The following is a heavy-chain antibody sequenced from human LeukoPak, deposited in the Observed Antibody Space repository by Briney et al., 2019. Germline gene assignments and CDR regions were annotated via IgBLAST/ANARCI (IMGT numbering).Heavy chain of an antibody. V-gene: IGHV4-39*07. CDR1: GGSHNRCCYF. J-gene: IGHJ5*02. CDR2: IYHSGST. Sequence: SDTLSLLCSVCGGSHNRCCYFGPWGRRPPAKGLVWFGSIYHSGSTYYNPSLKSRVTISVDTYKNPFSLKLSSVTAADTAVYYCARGNLVDPWGQGTLVTVSS. D-gene: IGHD2/OR15-2a*01. CDR3: ARGNLVDP.